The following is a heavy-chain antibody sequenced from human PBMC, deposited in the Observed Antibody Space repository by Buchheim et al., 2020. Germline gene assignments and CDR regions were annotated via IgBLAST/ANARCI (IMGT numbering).Heavy chain of an antibody. CDR2: ISYDGSNK. CDR3: AKGFGEEMATIPFDY. J-gene: IGHJ4*02. V-gene: IGHV3-30*18. CDR1: GFTFSSYG. Sequence: QVQLVESGGGVVQPGRSLRLSCAASGFTFSSYGMHRVRQAPGKGLEWVAVISYDGSNKYYADSVKGRFTISRDNSKNTLYLQMNSLRAEDTAVYYCAKGFGEEMATIPFDYWGQGTL. D-gene: IGHD5-24*01.